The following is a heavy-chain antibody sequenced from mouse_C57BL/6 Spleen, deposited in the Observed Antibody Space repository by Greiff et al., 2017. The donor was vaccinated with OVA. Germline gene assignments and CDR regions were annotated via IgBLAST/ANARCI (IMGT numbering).Heavy chain of an antibody. V-gene: IGHV3-8*01. J-gene: IGHJ2*01. D-gene: IGHD3-3*01. CDR1: GYSITSDY. CDR2: ISYSGSN. CDR3: ARAVTREVYFDY. Sequence: EVQRVESGPGLAKPSQTLSLTCSVPGYSITSDYWNWIRKFPGNTLEYMGYISYSGSNYYTPSLRSRISITRDTSKNQYYLQLKSVTTEDTATYYCARAVTREVYFDYWGQGTTLTVSS.